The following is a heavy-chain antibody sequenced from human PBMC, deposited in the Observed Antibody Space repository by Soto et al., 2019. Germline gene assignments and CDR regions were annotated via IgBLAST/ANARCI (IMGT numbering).Heavy chain of an antibody. V-gene: IGHV3-9*01. D-gene: IGHD6-19*01. CDR2: ISWNSGSI. Sequence: GGSLRLSCAASGFTFDDYAMHWVRQAPGKGLEWVSGISWNSGSIGYADSVKGRFTISRDNAKNSLYLQMNSLRAEDTALYYCAKDIYYRGIAVAAGDYWGQGTLVTVSS. CDR3: AKDIYYRGIAVAAGDY. CDR1: GFTFDDYA. J-gene: IGHJ4*02.